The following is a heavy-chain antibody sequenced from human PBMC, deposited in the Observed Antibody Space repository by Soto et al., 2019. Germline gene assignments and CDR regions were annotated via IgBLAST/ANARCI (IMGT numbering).Heavy chain of an antibody. J-gene: IGHJ6*02. CDR3: AKSGAAAGNYYYYGMDV. D-gene: IGHD6-13*01. CDR2: ISGSGGST. CDR1: GFTFSSYA. V-gene: IGHV3-23*01. Sequence: PGGSLRLSCAASGFTFSSYAMSWVRQAPGKGLEWVSAISGSGGSTYYADSVKGRFTISRDNSKNTLYLQMNSLRAEDTAVYYCAKSGAAAGNYYYYGMDVWGQGTTVTVS.